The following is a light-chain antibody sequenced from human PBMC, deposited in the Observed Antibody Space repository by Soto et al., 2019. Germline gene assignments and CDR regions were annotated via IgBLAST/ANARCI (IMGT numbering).Light chain of an antibody. CDR1: HSVSTY. Sequence: DIQMTQSPSSLSASVGDRVTITCRASHSVSTYLNWYQQKPGTAPKLLIYTASYLEGGVPSRFSGSGSGTDFTLTISSLQPEDFATYYCQQGSSFPWTFGQGTKVDIK. CDR2: TAS. V-gene: IGKV1-39*01. J-gene: IGKJ1*01. CDR3: QQGSSFPWT.